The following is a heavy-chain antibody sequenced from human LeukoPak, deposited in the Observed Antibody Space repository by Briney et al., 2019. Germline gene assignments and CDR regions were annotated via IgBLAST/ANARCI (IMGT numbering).Heavy chain of an antibody. J-gene: IGHJ4*02. V-gene: IGHV1-18*01. CDR2: ISAYNGNT. D-gene: IGHD2-21*02. CDR1: GGTFSTYA. Sequence: ASVKVSCKASGGTFSTYAISWVRQAPGQGLEWMGWISAYNGNTNYAQKLQGRVTMTTDTSTSTAYMELRSLRSDDTAVYYCARDRRRGDREIDYWGQGTLVTVSS. CDR3: ARDRRRGDREIDY.